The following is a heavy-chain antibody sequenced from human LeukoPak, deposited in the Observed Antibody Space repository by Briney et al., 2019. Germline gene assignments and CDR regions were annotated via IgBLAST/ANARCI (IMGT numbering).Heavy chain of an antibody. CDR2: ISYSGST. CDR1: GGSISTYY. J-gene: IGHJ4*02. CDR3: ARGAQGFDY. Sequence: PSETLSLTCTVSGGSISTYYWSWIRQPPGKGLEWIGYISYSGSTNYNPSLKSRVTISVDPSKNQFSLKLSSVTAADTAVYYCARGAQGFDYWGQGTLVTVSS. V-gene: IGHV4-59*12.